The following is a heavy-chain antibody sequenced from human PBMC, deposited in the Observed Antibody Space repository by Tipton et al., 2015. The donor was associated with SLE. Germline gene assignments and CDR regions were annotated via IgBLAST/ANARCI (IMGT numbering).Heavy chain of an antibody. D-gene: IGHD1-26*01. J-gene: IGHJ6*03. CDR2: MYHSGST. V-gene: IGHV4-61*02. CDR3: ARVVWVGATGDYYFYMDV. CDR1: GASISSGNYY. Sequence: TLSLTCSVSGASISSGNYYWSWIRQPAGKGLEWIGSMYHSGSTYYNPSLESRVTMAVDTSKNQFSMNLSSVTAADTAVYYCARVVWVGATGDYYFYMDVWGKGTTVTVSS.